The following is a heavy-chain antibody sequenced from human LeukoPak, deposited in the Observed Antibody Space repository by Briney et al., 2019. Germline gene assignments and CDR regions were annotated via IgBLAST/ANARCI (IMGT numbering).Heavy chain of an antibody. V-gene: IGHV1-69*13. CDR1: GGTFSSYA. CDR3: ARDLSGYRYYYGMDV. Sequence: GASVKVSCKASGGTFSSYAISWVRQAPGQGLEWMGGIIPIFGTANYAQKFQGRVTITADESTSTAYMELSSLRSEDTAVYYCARDLSGYRYYYGMDVWGQGTTVTVSS. CDR2: IIPIFGTA. J-gene: IGHJ6*02. D-gene: IGHD3-3*01.